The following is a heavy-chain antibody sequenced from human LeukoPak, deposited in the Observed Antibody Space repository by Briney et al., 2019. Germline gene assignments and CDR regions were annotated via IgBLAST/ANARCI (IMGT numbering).Heavy chain of an antibody. J-gene: IGHJ4*02. CDR3: ARGPQLELLPFIY. CDR1: GFTFSSYA. CDR2: ISYDGSNK. D-gene: IGHD1-7*01. V-gene: IGHV3-30*01. Sequence: GGSLRLSCAASGFTFSSYAMHWVRQAPGKGLERVAVISYDGSNKYYADSVKGRFTISRDNSKNTLYLQMNSLRAEDTAVYYCARGPQLELLPFIYWGQGTLVTVSS.